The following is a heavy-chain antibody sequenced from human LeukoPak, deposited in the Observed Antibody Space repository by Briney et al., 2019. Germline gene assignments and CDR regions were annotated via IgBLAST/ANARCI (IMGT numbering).Heavy chain of an antibody. D-gene: IGHD4-11*01. CDR3: ARGGSDYFNYEYPS. CDR1: GFTFGEDA. Sequence: GGSLRLSCAASGFTFGEDALSWVRQAPGKGLEWIGFIRSKLYGGAAEYAASVKGRFIFSRDDSKSIAYLQMNSLKIADTAVYYCARGGSDYFNYEYPSWGQGTLVIVSS. V-gene: IGHV3-49*04. J-gene: IGHJ5*02. CDR2: IRSKLYGGAA.